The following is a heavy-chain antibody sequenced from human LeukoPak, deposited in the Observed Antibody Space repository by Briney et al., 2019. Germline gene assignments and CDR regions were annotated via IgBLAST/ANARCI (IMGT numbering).Heavy chain of an antibody. J-gene: IGHJ4*02. Sequence: ASVKVSCKASGYTFTSYAMNWVRQAPGQGLEWMGWINTNTGNPTYAQGFTGRFVFSLDTSVSTAYLQISSLKAEDTAVYYCARDFSAFNNPSSGYYYAHWGQGTLVTVSS. D-gene: IGHD3-22*01. CDR1: GYTFTSYA. V-gene: IGHV7-4-1*02. CDR2: INTNTGNP. CDR3: ARDFSAFNNPSSGYYYAH.